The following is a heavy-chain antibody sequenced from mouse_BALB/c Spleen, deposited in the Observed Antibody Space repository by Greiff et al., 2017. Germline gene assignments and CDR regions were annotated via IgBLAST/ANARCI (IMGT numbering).Heavy chain of an antibody. Sequence: EVLLVESGGGLVKPGGSLTLSCAASGFAFSSYDMPWVRQTPEKGLEWVAYISSGGGSTYYPDTVKGRFTISRDNAKNTLYLQMSSLKSEDTAMYYCARGGYMSPCFAYWGQGTTVTVSA. D-gene: IGHD1-3*01. V-gene: IGHV5-12-1*01. CDR1: GFAFSSYD. CDR2: ISSGGGST. J-gene: IGHJ2*01. CDR3: ARGGYMSPCFAY.